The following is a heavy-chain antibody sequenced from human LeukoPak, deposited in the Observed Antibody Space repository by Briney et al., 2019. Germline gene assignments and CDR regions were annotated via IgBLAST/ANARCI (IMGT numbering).Heavy chain of an antibody. J-gene: IGHJ4*02. CDR1: GYTFTSYG. CDR3: AGDYGEENDGGDF. CDR2: ISAYNGNT. D-gene: IGHD3-10*01. Sequence: VASVKVSFKASGYTFTSYGISWVRQAPGQGLEWMGWISAYNGNTNYAQKLQGRVTMTTDTSTSTAYMELRSLRSDDTAVYYCAGDYGEENDGGDFWGQGTLVTVSS. V-gene: IGHV1-18*01.